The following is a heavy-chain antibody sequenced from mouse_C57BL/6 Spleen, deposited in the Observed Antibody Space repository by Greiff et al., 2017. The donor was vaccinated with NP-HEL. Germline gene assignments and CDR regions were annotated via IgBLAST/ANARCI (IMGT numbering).Heavy chain of an antibody. CDR3: ARNYLPSHWYFDV. CDR1: GFTFSSYA. CDR2: ISDGGSYT. V-gene: IGHV5-4*01. D-gene: IGHD1-1*02. Sequence: EVQGVESGGGLVKPGGSLKLSCAASGFTFSSYAMSWVRQTPEKRLEWVATISDGGSYTYYPDNVKGRFTISRDNAKNNLYLQMSHLKSEDTAMYYCARNYLPSHWYFDVWGTGTTVTVSS. J-gene: IGHJ1*03.